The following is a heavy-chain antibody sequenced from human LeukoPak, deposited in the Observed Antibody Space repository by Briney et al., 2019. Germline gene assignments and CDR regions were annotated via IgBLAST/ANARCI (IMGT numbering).Heavy chain of an antibody. V-gene: IGHV3-23*01. Sequence: GGSLRLSCAAAGFTFGTYAMTWVRQAPGKGLEWVSTISGRGESTFYPDYVKGRFTISRDNSKNSLYLQMNSLRAEDTAVYYCAKDGMVRGHDYWGQGTLVTVSS. J-gene: IGHJ4*02. CDR3: AKDGMVRGHDY. D-gene: IGHD3-10*01. CDR1: GFTFGTYA. CDR2: ISGRGEST.